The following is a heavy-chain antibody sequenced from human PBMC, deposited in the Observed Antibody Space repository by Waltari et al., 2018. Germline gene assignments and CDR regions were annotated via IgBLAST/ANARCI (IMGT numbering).Heavy chain of an antibody. D-gene: IGHD2-21*02. V-gene: IGHV3-73*02. Sequence: EVRLVESGGGLIQPGGSLRLSCFGSGFHFSGAAINWVRTAHGKASEWVGRIRSKGNNYATQYGESVKCRFTGSRKDVDNTAFLQMSSLKTEDTAVYYCSRHIPSVCGGDCYHSFYYGLDVWGQGTTVIVSS. CDR2: IRSKGNNYAT. J-gene: IGHJ6*02. CDR1: GFHFSGAA. CDR3: SRHIPSVCGGDCYHSFYYGLDV.